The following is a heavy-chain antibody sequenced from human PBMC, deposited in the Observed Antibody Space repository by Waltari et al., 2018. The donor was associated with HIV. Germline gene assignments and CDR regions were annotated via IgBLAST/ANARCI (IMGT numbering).Heavy chain of an antibody. Sequence: EVQLVESGGDLVQPGGSLSLTYAASGFTFHRYWLHCGSQASGKGLVWVSRINNDGSSTSYADSVKGRFTISRDNAKNTVYLQMNSLRAEDTAVYYCASLSYGSGDRDFDYWGQGTLVTVSS. CDR3: ASLSYGSGDRDFDY. V-gene: IGHV3-74*01. J-gene: IGHJ4*02. CDR2: INNDGSST. D-gene: IGHD3-10*01. CDR1: GFTFHRYW.